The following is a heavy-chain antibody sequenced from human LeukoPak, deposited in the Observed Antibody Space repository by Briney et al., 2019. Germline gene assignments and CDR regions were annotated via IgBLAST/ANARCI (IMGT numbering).Heavy chain of an antibody. D-gene: IGHD2-15*01. Sequence: SETLSLTCTVSGGSISSYYWSWIRQPPGKGLEWIGYIYYSGSTNYNPSLKSRVTISVDTSKNQFSLKLSSVTAADTAVYYCASAINCSGGSCYSYNAFDIWGQGTMVTVSS. CDR2: IYYSGST. V-gene: IGHV4-59*08. CDR3: ASAINCSGGSCYSYNAFDI. J-gene: IGHJ3*02. CDR1: GGSISSYY.